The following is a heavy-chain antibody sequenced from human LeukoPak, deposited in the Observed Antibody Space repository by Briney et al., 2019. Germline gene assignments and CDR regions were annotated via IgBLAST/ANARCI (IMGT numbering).Heavy chain of an antibody. CDR1: GYTFTSYD. D-gene: IGHD3-22*01. V-gene: IGHV1-8*01. J-gene: IGHJ1*01. CDR2: MSPNSGNT. CDR3: ARVQPEDYYDSSGYLEYFQH. Sequence: ASVKVSCKASGYTFTSYDINWVRQATGQGLEWMGWMSPNSGNTGYAQKFQGRVTMTRNTPISTAYMELSSLRSEDTAVYYCARVQPEDYYDSSGYLEYFQHWGQGTLVTVSS.